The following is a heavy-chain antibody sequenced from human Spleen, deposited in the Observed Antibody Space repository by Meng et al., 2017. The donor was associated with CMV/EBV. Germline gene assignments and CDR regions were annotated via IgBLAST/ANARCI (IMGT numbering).Heavy chain of an antibody. Sequence: GGSLRLSCAASGFLVSSNYMSWVRQAPGRGLEWLSIIYSGGNTYYAHSVEGRFTSSRDNSKNTLYLQLNSLRADDTAVYYCARVYVGGAPGTSYYYYYGMDVWGQGTTVTVSS. CDR1: GFLVSSNY. J-gene: IGHJ6*02. CDR3: ARVYVGGAPGTSYYYYYGMDV. D-gene: IGHD6-13*01. CDR2: IYSGGNT. V-gene: IGHV3-53*01.